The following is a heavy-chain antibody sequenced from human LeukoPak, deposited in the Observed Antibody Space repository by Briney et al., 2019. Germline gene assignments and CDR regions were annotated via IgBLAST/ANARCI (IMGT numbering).Heavy chain of an antibody. D-gene: IGHD3-16*02. CDR3: ARATHDYISGSYRSYFDY. CDR2: IYHSGST. J-gene: IGHJ4*02. V-gene: IGHV4-34*01. Sequence: SETLSLTCAVYGGSFSGYYWSWIRQPPGKGLEWIGEIYHSGSTNFNPSLKSRVTISVDKSKNEFSLKLSSVTAADTAVYYCARATHDYISGSYRSYFDYWGQGTLVTVSS. CDR1: GGSFSGYY.